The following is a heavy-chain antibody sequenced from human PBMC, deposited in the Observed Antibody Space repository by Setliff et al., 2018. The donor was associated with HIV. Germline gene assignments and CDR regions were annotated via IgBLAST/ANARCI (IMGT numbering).Heavy chain of an antibody. CDR1: GLTLSDYY. CDR3: ARDDNV. V-gene: IGHV3-11*04. D-gene: IGHD3-22*01. CDR2: ISSSGNTI. J-gene: IGHJ6*01. Sequence: GESLKISCAASGLTLSDYYMSWVRQAPGKGLEGISYISSSGNTIYYADSVKGRFNISRDKPEKVMVLQMSSMTGEATAVYSMARDDNVWG.